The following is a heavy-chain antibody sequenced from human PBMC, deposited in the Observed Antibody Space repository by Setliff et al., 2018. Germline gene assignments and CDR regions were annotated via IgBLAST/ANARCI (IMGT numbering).Heavy chain of an antibody. D-gene: IGHD1-7*01. CDR1: GYTFTSYG. Sequence: PGASVKVSCKASGYTFTSYGITWVRQAPGQGLEWIGWISGYDGSSNHVQKLQGRVIMTTDTSTNTAYMELRSLTSDDTAVYYCARDRSRGPNYFDPWGQGTQVTVSS. J-gene: IGHJ5*02. V-gene: IGHV1-18*01. CDR2: ISGYDGSS. CDR3: ARDRSRGPNYFDP.